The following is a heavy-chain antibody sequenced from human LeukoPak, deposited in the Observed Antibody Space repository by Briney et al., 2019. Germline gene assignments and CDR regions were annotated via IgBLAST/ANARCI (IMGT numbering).Heavy chain of an antibody. D-gene: IGHD1-1*01. Sequence: PGGSLRLSCAASGFTFSSYSMNWVRQAPGKGLEWVSYISSSSSTIYCADSVKGRFTISRDNAKNSLYLQMNSLRDEDTAVYYCARPWNYYYYYGMDVWGQGTTVTVSS. CDR1: GFTFSSYS. V-gene: IGHV3-48*02. CDR2: ISSSSSTI. J-gene: IGHJ6*02. CDR3: ARPWNYYYYYGMDV.